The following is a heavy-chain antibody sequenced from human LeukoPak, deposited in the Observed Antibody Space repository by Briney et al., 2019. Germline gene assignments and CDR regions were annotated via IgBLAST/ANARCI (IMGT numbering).Heavy chain of an antibody. CDR3: AKDRRGWSTCYYYYMDV. CDR1: GFTFSSYA. CDR2: ISGSGGST. J-gene: IGHJ6*03. D-gene: IGHD3-3*01. Sequence: GGSLRLSCAVSGFTFSSYAISWVRQAPGPGQGLVSAISGSGGSTYYADPVQRRFTISRDNSKNTQYLQMNSVRSEDTAVYYFAKDRRGWSTCYYYYMDVWGKGTTVTVSS. V-gene: IGHV3-23*01.